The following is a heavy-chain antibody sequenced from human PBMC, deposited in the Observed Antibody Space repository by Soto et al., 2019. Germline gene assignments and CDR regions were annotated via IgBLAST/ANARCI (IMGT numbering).Heavy chain of an antibody. D-gene: IGHD6-19*01. CDR2: ISSSGSTI. Sequence: GGSLRLSCAASGFTFSSYEMNWVRQAPGKGLEWVSYISSSGSTIYYADSVKGRFTISRDNAKNSLYLQMNSLRAEDTAVYYCARVGSDGSGDFNFDYWGQGTLVTVSS. V-gene: IGHV3-48*03. CDR3: ARVGSDGSGDFNFDY. J-gene: IGHJ4*02. CDR1: GFTFSSYE.